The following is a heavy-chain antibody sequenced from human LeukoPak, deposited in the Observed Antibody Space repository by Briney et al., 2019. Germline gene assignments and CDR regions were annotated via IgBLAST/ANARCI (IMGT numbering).Heavy chain of an antibody. J-gene: IGHJ5*02. V-gene: IGHV4-59*08. CDR2: IYYSEST. Sequence: SETLSLTCTVSGGPISSYYWSWIRQPPGKGLEWIGNIYYSESTNYNPSLKSRVTISVDTSKNQFSLKLTSVTAADTAVYYCARHDYRNWFDPWGQGTLVTVSS. CDR1: GGPISSYY. D-gene: IGHD4-11*01. CDR3: ARHDYRNWFDP.